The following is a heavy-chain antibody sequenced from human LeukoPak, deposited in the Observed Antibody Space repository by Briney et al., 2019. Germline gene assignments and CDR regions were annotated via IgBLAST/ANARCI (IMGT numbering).Heavy chain of an antibody. J-gene: IGHJ4*02. CDR2: ISWNSGSI. V-gene: IGHV3-23*01. CDR1: GFTFSSYS. Sequence: GGSLRLSCAASGFTFSSYSMNWVRQAPGKGLEWVSGISWNSGSIGYADSVKGRFTISRDNSKNTLYLQMNSLRAEDTAVYYCAKGVRITIFGVLLDYWGQGTLVTVSS. CDR3: AKGVRITIFGVLLDY. D-gene: IGHD3-3*01.